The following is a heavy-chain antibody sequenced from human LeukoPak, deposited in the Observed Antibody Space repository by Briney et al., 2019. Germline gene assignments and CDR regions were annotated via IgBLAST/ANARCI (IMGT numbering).Heavy chain of an antibody. D-gene: IGHD5-18*01. J-gene: IGHJ4*02. Sequence: PSETLSLTCTVSGGSISSSSYYWSWIRQPPGKGLEWIGYIYYSGSTNYNPSLKSRVTISVDTSKNQFSLKLSSVTAADTAVYYCARTTAMVTFADYWGQGTLVTVSS. CDR2: IYYSGST. V-gene: IGHV4-61*01. CDR1: GGSISSSSYY. CDR3: ARTTAMVTFADY.